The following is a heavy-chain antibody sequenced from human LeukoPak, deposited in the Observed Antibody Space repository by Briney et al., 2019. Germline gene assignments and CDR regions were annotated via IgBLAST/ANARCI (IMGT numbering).Heavy chain of an antibody. V-gene: IGHV3-23*01. Sequence: GGSLRVSCAASGFTFSSYAMSWVRQAPGKGLEWISAISGSGGSTYYADSVKGRFTISRDNSKNTLYLQMNSLRAEDTAVYYCAKAERYSSSSPLGYWGQGTLVTVSS. CDR1: GFTFSSYA. D-gene: IGHD6-6*01. CDR3: AKAERYSSSSPLGY. J-gene: IGHJ4*02. CDR2: ISGSGGST.